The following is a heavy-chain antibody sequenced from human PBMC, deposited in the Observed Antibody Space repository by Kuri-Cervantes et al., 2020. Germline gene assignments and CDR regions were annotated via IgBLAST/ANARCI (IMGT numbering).Heavy chain of an antibody. Sequence: GESLKISCAASGFTFSSYAMSWVRQAPGKGLEWVSAISGSGGSTYYADSVKGRFTISRDNSKNTLYLQMNSPRAEDTAVYYCAKDIRIAAAGNVPNDAFDIWAQGTMAT. CDR1: GFTFSSYA. D-gene: IGHD6-13*01. J-gene: IGHJ3*02. CDR3: AKDIRIAAAGNVPNDAFDI. V-gene: IGHV3-23*01. CDR2: ISGSGGST.